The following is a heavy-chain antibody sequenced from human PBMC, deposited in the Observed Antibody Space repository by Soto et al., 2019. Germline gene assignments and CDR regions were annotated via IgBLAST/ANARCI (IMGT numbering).Heavy chain of an antibody. V-gene: IGHV1-69*02. CDR3: ASRYDSSDY. Sequence: QVQLVQSGDEVKKPGSSVKVYCKASGGTFSSYTLSWVRQAPGQGLEWMGRIIPILGIANYAQKFQGRVTITADKSTSTAYMEWGSLRSEHTAVYFCASRYDSSDYWGQGTLGTVS. CDR1: GGTFSSYT. D-gene: IGHD3-22*01. CDR2: IIPILGIA. J-gene: IGHJ4*02.